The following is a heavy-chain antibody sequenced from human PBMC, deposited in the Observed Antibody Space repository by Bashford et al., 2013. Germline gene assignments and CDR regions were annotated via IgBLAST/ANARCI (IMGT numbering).Heavy chain of an antibody. Sequence: VRQAPGKGLEWVSSISSGASYIYYADSMEGRFTISRDNAENSLYLQMSSLRAEDTAVYYCADYGSGSYVFDYWGQGTLVTVSS. V-gene: IGHV3-21*04. CDR3: ADYGSGSYVFDY. J-gene: IGHJ4*02. CDR2: ISSGASYI. D-gene: IGHD3-10*01.